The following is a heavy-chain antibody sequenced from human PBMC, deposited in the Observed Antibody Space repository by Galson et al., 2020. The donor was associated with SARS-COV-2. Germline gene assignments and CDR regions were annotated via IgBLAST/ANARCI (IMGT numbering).Heavy chain of an antibody. Sequence: SETLSLTCTVSGGSISSGGYYWSWIRQHPGKGLEWIGYIYYSGSTYYNPSLKSRLTISVDTSKNQFSLKLSSVTAADTAVYYCARSMVTFGGVIATNWFDPWGQGTLVTVSS. CDR3: ARSMVTFGGVIATNWFDP. D-gene: IGHD3-16*02. J-gene: IGHJ5*02. V-gene: IGHV4-31*03. CDR2: IYYSGST. CDR1: GGSISSGGYY.